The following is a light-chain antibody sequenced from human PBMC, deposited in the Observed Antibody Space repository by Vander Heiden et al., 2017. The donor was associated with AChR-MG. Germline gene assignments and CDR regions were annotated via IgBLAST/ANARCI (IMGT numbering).Light chain of an antibody. V-gene: IGLV2-14*01. CDR1: SSYVGGHNY. Sequence: SALTQPASVSASPGHSITISCTGTSSYVGGHNYVSWYQQHTGKAPKLMIYDVSKRPSEVSNRFSGSKSGNTASLTISGLQAEDEADYYCSSYTSSSTGVFGGGTKLTVL. CDR2: DVS. J-gene: IGLJ3*02. CDR3: SSYTSSSTGV.